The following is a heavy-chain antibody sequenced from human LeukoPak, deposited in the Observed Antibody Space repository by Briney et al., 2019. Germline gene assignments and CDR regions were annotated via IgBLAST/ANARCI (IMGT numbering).Heavy chain of an antibody. J-gene: IGHJ4*02. Sequence: GASVKVSCKASGYTFIHYNMRWVRQAPGQGLEWVGWINPNSGGTNYAQKFQGRVTMTRDASISTVYMELSRLRSDDTAVYYCARVYSGYDWMDYWGQGTLVTVSS. CDR2: INPNSGGT. CDR3: ARVYSGYDWMDY. D-gene: IGHD5-12*01. V-gene: IGHV1-2*02. CDR1: GYTFIHYN.